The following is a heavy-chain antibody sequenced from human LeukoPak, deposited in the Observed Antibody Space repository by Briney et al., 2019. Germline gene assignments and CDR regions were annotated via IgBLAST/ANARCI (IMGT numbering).Heavy chain of an antibody. CDR2: ISSSSSYI. CDR3: ARVADFWSGYWGYDY. V-gene: IGHV3-21*01. D-gene: IGHD3-3*01. CDR1: GFTFSSYA. J-gene: IGHJ4*02. Sequence: PGGSLRLSCAASGFTFSSYAMNWVRQAPGKGLEWVSSISSSSSYIYYADSVKGRFTMSRDNAKNSVYLQMNSLRAEDTAVYYCARVADFWSGYWGYDYWGQGTLVTVSS.